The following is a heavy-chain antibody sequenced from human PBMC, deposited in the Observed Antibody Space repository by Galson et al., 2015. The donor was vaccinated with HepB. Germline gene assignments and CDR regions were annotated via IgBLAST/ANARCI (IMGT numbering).Heavy chain of an antibody. CDR1: GASTDSGDYY. Sequence: TLSLTCSVSGASTDSGDYYWAWIRRHPGEGLDLIGYIYFSGTTYYNPSLKSRITISLDTSKSQFSLRLTSVTAADTATYYCARIYIGTPTNSNLWVDSWGRGTLLTDAS. D-gene: IGHD5-12*01. J-gene: IGHJ5*01. CDR2: IYFSGTT. V-gene: IGHV4-31*03. CDR3: ARIYIGTPTNSNLWVDS.